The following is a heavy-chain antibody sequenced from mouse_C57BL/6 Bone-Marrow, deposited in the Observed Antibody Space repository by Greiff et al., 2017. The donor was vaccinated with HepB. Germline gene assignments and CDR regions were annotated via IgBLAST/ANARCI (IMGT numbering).Heavy chain of an antibody. CDR2: IWTGGGT. Sequence: VMLVESGPGLVAPSQSLSITCTVSGFSLTSYAISWVRQPPGKGLEWLGVIWTGGGTNYNSALKSRLSISKDNSKSQVFLKMNSLQTDDTARYYCAREIPWLPYYYAMDYWGQGTSVTVSS. CDR1: GFSLTSYA. J-gene: IGHJ4*01. V-gene: IGHV2-9-1*01. D-gene: IGHD2-2*01. CDR3: AREIPWLPYYYAMDY.